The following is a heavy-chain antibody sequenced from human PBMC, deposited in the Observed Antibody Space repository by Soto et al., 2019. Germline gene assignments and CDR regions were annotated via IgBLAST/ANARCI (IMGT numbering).Heavy chain of an antibody. D-gene: IGHD3-3*01. J-gene: IGHJ4*02. Sequence: ASVKVSCKVSGYTLTELSMHWVRQAPGKGLEWMGGFDPEDGETIYAQKFQGRVTMTEDTSTDTAYMELSSLRSEDTAVYYCATGITIFGVVKDWGQGTLVTVSS. CDR2: FDPEDGET. CDR1: GYTLTELS. V-gene: IGHV1-24*01. CDR3: ATGITIFGVVKD.